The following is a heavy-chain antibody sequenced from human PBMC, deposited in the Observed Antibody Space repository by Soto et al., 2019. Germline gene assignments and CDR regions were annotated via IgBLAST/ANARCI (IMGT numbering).Heavy chain of an antibody. J-gene: IGHJ4*02. D-gene: IGHD4-17*01. CDR2: IYYSGST. V-gene: IGHV4-31*03. CDR3: ARLTTVTTLECFDY. CDR1: GGSISSGGYY. Sequence: PSETLSLTCTVSGGSISSGGYYWSWIRQHPGKGLEWIGYIYYSGSTYYNPSLKSRVTISVDTSKNQFSLKLSSVTAADTAVYYCARLTTVTTLECFDYWGQGTLVTVSS.